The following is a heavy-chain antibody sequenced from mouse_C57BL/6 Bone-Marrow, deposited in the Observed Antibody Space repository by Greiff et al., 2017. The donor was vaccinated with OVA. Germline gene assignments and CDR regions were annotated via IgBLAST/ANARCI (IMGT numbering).Heavy chain of an antibody. CDR3: ARIYYGNYVPCYYFDY. CDR1: GFNIKDYY. Sequence: VQLQQSGAELVKPGASVKLSCTASGFNIKDYYMHWVKQRTEQGLEWIGRIDPEDGETKYAPKFQGKATITADTSSNTAYLQLSSLTSEDTAVYYGARIYYGNYVPCYYFDYWGQGTTLTVSA. V-gene: IGHV14-2*01. CDR2: IDPEDGET. D-gene: IGHD2-1*01. J-gene: IGHJ2*01.